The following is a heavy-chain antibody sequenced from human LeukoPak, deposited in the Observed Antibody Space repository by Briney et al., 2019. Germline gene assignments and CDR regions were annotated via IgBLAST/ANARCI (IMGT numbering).Heavy chain of an antibody. CDR2: MNPNSGNT. V-gene: IGHV1-8*01. J-gene: IGHJ4*02. D-gene: IGHD4-23*01. CDR1: GYTFTSYD. CDR3: ARGRRDYGGKPLSY. Sequence: ASVKVSCKASGYTFTSYDINWVRQAPGQGLEWMGWMNPNSGNTGYAQKFQGRVTMTRNTSISTAYMELSSLRSEDTAVYYCARGRRDYGGKPLSYWGQGTLVTVSS.